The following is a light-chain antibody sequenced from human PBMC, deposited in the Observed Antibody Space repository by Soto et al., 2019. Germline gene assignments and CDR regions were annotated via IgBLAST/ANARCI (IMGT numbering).Light chain of an antibody. Sequence: EIVLTLSPATLSLSPGERATLSCRASQSVTDNYLAWYQQKPGQAPRLVISGASSRTSGIPDRFSGSGSGTDFTLTISSLQPDDFATYYCQHYNSYGTFGQGTKVDI. CDR1: QSVTDNY. V-gene: IGKV3-20*01. CDR2: GAS. CDR3: QHYNSYGT. J-gene: IGKJ1*01.